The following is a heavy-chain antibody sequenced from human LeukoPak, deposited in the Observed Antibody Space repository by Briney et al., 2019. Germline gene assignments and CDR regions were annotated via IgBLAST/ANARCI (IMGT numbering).Heavy chain of an antibody. CDR2: INPNSGGT. CDR3: ARAGDIVVVVAARWEHDY. V-gene: IGHV1-2*02. J-gene: IGHJ4*02. CDR1: GYTFTGYY. Sequence: ASVKVSCKASGYTFTGYYMHWVRQAPGQGLEWMGWINPNSGGTNYAQKFQGRVTMTRDTSISTACMELSRLRSDDTAVYYCARAGDIVVVVAARWEHDYWGQGTLVTVSS. D-gene: IGHD2-15*01.